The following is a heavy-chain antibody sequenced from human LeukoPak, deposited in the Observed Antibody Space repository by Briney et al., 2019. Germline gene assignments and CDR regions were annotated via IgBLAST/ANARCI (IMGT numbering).Heavy chain of an antibody. CDR2: ISWNSGSI. V-gene: IGHV3-9*01. J-gene: IGHJ6*02. Sequence: GGSLRLSCAASGFTFDDYAMHWVRQAPGKGLEWVSGISWNSGSIGYADSVKGRFTISRDNAKNSLYLQMNSLRAEDTALYYCAKDIGRYYYYGMDVWGQGTTVTVFS. CDR3: AKDIGRYYYYGMDV. CDR1: GFTFDDYA.